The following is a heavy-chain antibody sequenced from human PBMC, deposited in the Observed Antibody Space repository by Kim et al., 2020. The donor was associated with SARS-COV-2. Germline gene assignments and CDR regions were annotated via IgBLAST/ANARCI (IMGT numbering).Heavy chain of an antibody. J-gene: IGHJ6*02. Sequence: GGSLRLSCAASGFTFSSYAMSWVRQAPGKGLEWVSAISGSGGSTYYADSVKGRFTISRDNSKNTLYLQMNSLRAEDTAVYYCAKVRARLLGYYYYGMDVLGQGTTVTVSS. CDR1: GFTFSSYA. CDR3: AKVRARLLGYYYYGMDV. V-gene: IGHV3-23*01. CDR2: ISGSGGST. D-gene: IGHD2-8*02.